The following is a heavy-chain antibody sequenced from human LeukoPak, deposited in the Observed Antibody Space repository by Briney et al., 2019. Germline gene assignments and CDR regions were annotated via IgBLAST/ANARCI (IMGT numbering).Heavy chain of an antibody. J-gene: IGHJ4*02. Sequence: GAPLQISSEASGSFFTSYWIGWVRPLPGKGLGWMGISYPGDSDTRYSPSSQGQVTISADKSISPAYLQSSSLRASDTAMYYCARLGGPPDYYYDSSAYYPDWGQGTLVTASS. CDR1: GSFFTSYW. CDR2: SYPGDSDT. D-gene: IGHD3-22*01. V-gene: IGHV5-51*01. CDR3: ARLGGPPDYYYDSSAYYPD.